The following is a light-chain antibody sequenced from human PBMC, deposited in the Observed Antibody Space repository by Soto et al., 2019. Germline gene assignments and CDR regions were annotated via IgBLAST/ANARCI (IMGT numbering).Light chain of an antibody. CDR2: AAS. Sequence: DIQLTQSPSSVSSSVGDRITITCLSSQTLNNYLTWFQQKPGKAPKVLIYAASTLQSGVPSRFSGSGSGAEFTLTISSLQPEDFATYYCQQSFSPLLTFGGGTKVYIK. J-gene: IGKJ4*01. CDR3: QQSFSPLLT. CDR1: QTLNNY. V-gene: IGKV1-39*01.